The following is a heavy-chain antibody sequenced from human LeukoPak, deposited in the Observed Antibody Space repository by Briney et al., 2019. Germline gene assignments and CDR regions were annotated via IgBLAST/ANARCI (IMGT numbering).Heavy chain of an antibody. J-gene: IGHJ5*01. V-gene: IGHV3-9*01. CDR2: ISWNSGKM. D-gene: IGHD1-26*01. Sequence: GGSLRLSCAASEFSFGDYAMHWVRQAPGKGLEWVAGISWNSGKMDYADSVWGRFAISRDNVMSTLSLQMNSLRPEDTAFYFCVKDADSIVGAQMDAWGQGTLVTVSS. CDR3: VKDADSIVGAQMDA. CDR1: EFSFGDYA.